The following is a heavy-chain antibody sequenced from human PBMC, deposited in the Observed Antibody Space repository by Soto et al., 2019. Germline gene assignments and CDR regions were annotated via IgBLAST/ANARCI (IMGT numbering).Heavy chain of an antibody. CDR1: GGSISSGGYS. CDR3: ARRYGASFDY. V-gene: IGHV4-30-2*02. CDR2: VHHSGST. Sequence: SETLSLTCAVSGGSISSGGYSWSWIRQPPGKGLEWIGYVHHSGSTYYNPSLKSRVTISVDRSKNQFSLKLSSVTAADTAVYYCARRYGASFDYWGQGTLVTVSS. D-gene: IGHD4-17*01. J-gene: IGHJ4*02.